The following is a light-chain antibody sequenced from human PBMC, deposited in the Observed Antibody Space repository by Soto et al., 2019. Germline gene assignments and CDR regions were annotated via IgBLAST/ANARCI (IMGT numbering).Light chain of an antibody. V-gene: IGLV1-40*01. CDR1: SSNIGTGYD. J-gene: IGLJ1*01. Sequence: QSVLTQPPSVSGAPGQRVTISCTGSSSNIGTGYDVHWYQQLPGTAPKLLIYGNSNRPSGVPDRFSGSKSGTSASLAITGLQAEDEADYYCQSFDSSRFYVFGTGTKLTVI. CDR3: QSFDSSRFYV. CDR2: GNS.